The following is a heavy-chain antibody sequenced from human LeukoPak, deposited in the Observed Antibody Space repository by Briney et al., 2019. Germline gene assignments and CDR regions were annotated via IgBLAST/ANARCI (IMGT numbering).Heavy chain of an antibody. CDR3: ARSPERGEVYFDY. CDR1: GGSISFYY. J-gene: IGHJ4*02. CDR2: INHSGST. V-gene: IGHV4-34*01. D-gene: IGHD1-14*01. Sequence: SETLSLTCTVTGGSISFYYWSWIRQPPGKGLEWIGEINHSGSTNYNPSLKSRVTISVDTSKNQFSLKLSSVTAADTAVYYCARSPERGEVYFDYWGQGTLVTVSS.